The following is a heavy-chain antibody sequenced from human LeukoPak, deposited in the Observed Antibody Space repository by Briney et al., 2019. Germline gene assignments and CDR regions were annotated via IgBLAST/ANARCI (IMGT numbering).Heavy chain of an antibody. D-gene: IGHD2-2*01. Sequence: ASVKVSCKASGYTFTSYGISWVRQAPGPGLEWMGWICAYNGNTNYAQKLQGRVTMTTDTSTSTAYMELRSLRSDDTAVYYCARDPCSSTSCYAFFDYWGQGTLVTVSS. CDR3: ARDPCSSTSCYAFFDY. CDR2: ICAYNGNT. V-gene: IGHV1-18*01. CDR1: GYTFTSYG. J-gene: IGHJ4*02.